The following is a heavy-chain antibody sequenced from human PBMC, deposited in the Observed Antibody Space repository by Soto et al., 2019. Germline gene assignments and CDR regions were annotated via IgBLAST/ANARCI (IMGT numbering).Heavy chain of an antibody. Sequence: ASVKVSCKASGYTFTSYYLHWVRQAPGQGLEWMGMIRPSGGSTSYAQKFQGRVTMTRDTSTSTGYMDLRSLRSGDTAVYYCAVGMVRGVIITGYYDGIDVWGQGTMVTVSS. V-gene: IGHV1-46*03. D-gene: IGHD3-10*01. CDR1: GYTFTSYY. CDR3: AVGMVRGVIITGYYDGIDV. J-gene: IGHJ6*02. CDR2: IRPSGGST.